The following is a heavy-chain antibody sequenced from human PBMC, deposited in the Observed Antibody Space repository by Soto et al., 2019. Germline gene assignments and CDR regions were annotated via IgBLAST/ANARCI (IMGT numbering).Heavy chain of an antibody. CDR3: ARYSGYDPNRAMPGGYYFDY. J-gene: IGHJ4*02. D-gene: IGHD5-12*01. CDR2: SYPGDSDT. V-gene: IGHV5-51*01. Sequence: PGESLKISCRGFGYSFTTYWIGWVRQMPGKGLEWMGISYPGDSDTRYSPSFQGQVTFSADKSISTAYMQWSSLKASDTAMYYCARYSGYDPNRAMPGGYYFDYWALGTLVTVSS. CDR1: GYSFTTYW.